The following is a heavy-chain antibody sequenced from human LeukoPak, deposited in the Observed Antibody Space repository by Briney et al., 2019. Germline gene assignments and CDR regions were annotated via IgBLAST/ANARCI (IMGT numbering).Heavy chain of an antibody. J-gene: IGHJ4*02. CDR3: ARARWLRFNLDY. V-gene: IGHV4-59*01. CDR1: GGSFSGYY. D-gene: IGHD5-12*01. CDR2: IYYSGST. Sequence: SETLSLTCAVYGGSFSGYYWSWIRQPPGKGLEWIGYIYYSGSTNYNPSLKSRVTISVDTSKNQFSLKLSSVTAADTAVYYCARARWLRFNLDYWGQGTLVTVSS.